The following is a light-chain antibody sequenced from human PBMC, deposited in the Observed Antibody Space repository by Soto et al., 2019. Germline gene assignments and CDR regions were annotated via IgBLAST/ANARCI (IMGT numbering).Light chain of an antibody. CDR1: SSDVGTYNL. Sequence: QSALTQPASVSGSPGQSITISCTGTSSDVGTYNLVSWYQHHPGKAPKLILYEGTKRPSGVSNRFSGSKSGNTASLTISGLQAEDEADYYCSSYTSSSTLVVFGGGTQLTVL. V-gene: IGLV2-14*02. CDR3: SSYTSSSTLVV. J-gene: IGLJ2*01. CDR2: EGT.